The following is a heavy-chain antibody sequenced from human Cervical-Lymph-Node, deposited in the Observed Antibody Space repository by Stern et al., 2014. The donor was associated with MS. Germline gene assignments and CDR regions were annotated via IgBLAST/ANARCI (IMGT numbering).Heavy chain of an antibody. CDR2: TINKGNIYTT. Sequence: EVQLLESGGGLVQPGGSLRLSCAASGFTFRDHYMDWVRQAPGKGLEWVGRTINKGNIYTTEYAASVKGRFTISRDNSKDSLYLQMNSLKTEDTAVYYCARVAAGGLYYFDYWGQGTLVTVSS. J-gene: IGHJ4*02. V-gene: IGHV3-72*01. CDR3: ARVAAGGLYYFDY. D-gene: IGHD6-13*01. CDR1: GFTFRDHY.